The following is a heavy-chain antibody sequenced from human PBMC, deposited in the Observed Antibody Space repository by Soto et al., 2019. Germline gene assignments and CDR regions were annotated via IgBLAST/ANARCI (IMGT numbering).Heavy chain of an antibody. J-gene: IGHJ4*02. D-gene: IGHD3-10*01. V-gene: IGHV4-30-2*01. CDR3: ARALGCFGELVGGYYFDY. Sequence: QLQLQESGSGLVKPSQTLSLTCAVSGGSISSGGYSWSWIRQPPGKGLEWIGYIYHSGSTYYNPSLKRRVTISVDRSKKQFSLKRRSVTAAYTAVYYCARALGCFGELVGGYYFDYWGQGTLVTVSS. CDR2: IYHSGST. CDR1: GGSISSGGYS.